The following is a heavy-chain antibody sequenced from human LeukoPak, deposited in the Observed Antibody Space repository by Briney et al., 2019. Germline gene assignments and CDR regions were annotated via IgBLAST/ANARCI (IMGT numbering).Heavy chain of an antibody. D-gene: IGHD1-20*01. Sequence: KTVGCLRLSCAASGFTFSSYSMNWVRQAPGKGLEWVSSIGTSSTYIYYADSVKGRFTISRDNAKNSLYLLMNSLRAEDTAVYYCARDPPFIIGTTFLDYWGQGTLVTVSS. V-gene: IGHV3-21*01. CDR1: GFTFSSYS. J-gene: IGHJ4*02. CDR2: IGTSSTYI. CDR3: ARDPPFIIGTTFLDY.